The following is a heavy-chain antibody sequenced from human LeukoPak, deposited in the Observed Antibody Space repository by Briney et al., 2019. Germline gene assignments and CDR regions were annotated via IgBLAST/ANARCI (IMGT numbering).Heavy chain of an antibody. J-gene: IGHJ6*03. CDR2: IRYDGNNK. V-gene: IGHV3-30*04. D-gene: IGHD3/OR15-3a*01. CDR1: GFTFSSYA. CDR3: AREPPTSDWPTIYYYYYYMDV. Sequence: GRSLRLSCAASGFTFSSYAMHWVRQAPCKGLEWVTFIRYDGNNKYYADSVKGRFTISRDNAKNSLYLQMNSLRAEDTAVYYCAREPPTSDWPTIYYYYYYMDVWGKGTTVTVSS.